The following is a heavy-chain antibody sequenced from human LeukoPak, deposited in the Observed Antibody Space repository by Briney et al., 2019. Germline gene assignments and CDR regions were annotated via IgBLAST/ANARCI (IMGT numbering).Heavy chain of an antibody. CDR3: ARVIRYGSGVEFDY. D-gene: IGHD3-10*01. V-gene: IGHV3-53*01. CDR1: GFTVSSNY. Sequence: PGGSLRLSCAASGFTVSSNYMSWVRQAPGKGLEWVSVIYSGGSTYYADSVKGRFTISRDNSKNTLYLQMNSLRAEDTAVYYCARVIRYGSGVEFDYWGQGTLVTVSS. CDR2: IYSGGST. J-gene: IGHJ4*02.